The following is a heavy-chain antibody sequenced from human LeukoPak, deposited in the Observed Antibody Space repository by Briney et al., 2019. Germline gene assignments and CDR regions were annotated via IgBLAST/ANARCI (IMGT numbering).Heavy chain of an antibody. CDR1: GFTFSSYA. V-gene: IGHV3-30*04. Sequence: PGRSLRLSCAASGFTFSSYAMHWVRQAPGKGLEWVAVISYDGSNKYYADSVKGRFTISRDNAKNTLYLQMNSLRAEDTAVYYCARVKAPTYADGAFDIWGQGTMVTVSS. CDR3: ARVKAPTYADGAFDI. CDR2: ISYDGSNK. J-gene: IGHJ3*02. D-gene: IGHD2-2*01.